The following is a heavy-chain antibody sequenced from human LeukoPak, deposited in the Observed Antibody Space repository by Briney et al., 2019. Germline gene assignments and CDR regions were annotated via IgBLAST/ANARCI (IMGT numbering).Heavy chain of an antibody. CDR3: ARRDGYCSSTSCYADYYYGMDV. J-gene: IGHJ6*02. CDR2: IDPSDSYT. CDR1: GYSFTSYW. V-gene: IGHV5-10-1*01. D-gene: IGHD2-2*01. Sequence: GESLRISCKGSGYSFTSYWISWVRQMPGKGLEWMGRIDPSDSYTNYSPSFQGHVTISADKSISTAYLQWSSLKASDTAMYYCARRDGYCSSTSCYADYYYGMDVWGQGTTVTVSS.